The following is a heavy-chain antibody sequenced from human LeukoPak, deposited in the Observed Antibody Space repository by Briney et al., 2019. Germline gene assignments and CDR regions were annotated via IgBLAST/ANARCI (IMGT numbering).Heavy chain of an antibody. D-gene: IGHD3-3*01. CDR2: MNPNNGGT. Sequence: GASVKVSCKASGYTFTIYDINWVRQAPGQGLEWVGWMNPNNGGTVYAQKFQGGVTMTRDTSTGTLYMELNSLKSEDTAVYYCARGAIFGVTPRGYGMDVWGQGTTVTVSS. V-gene: IGHV1-8*01. CDR1: GYTFTIYD. CDR3: ARGAIFGVTPRGYGMDV. J-gene: IGHJ6*02.